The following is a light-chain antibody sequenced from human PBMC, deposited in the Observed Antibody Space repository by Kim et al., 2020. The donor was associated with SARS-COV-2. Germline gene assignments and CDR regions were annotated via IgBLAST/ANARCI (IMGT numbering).Light chain of an antibody. CDR3: QQYGSSPRA. CDR2: GAS. V-gene: IGKV3-20*01. CDR1: NY. Sequence: NYLAWYQQEPGQAPRLLIYGASSRATGIPDRFSGSGSGTDFTLTISRLEPEDFAVYYCQQYGSSPRAFGQGTKVDIK. J-gene: IGKJ1*01.